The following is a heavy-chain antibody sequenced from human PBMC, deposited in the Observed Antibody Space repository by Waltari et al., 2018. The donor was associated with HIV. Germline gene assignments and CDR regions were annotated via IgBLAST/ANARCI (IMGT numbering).Heavy chain of an antibody. CDR1: GFAFRVCG. Sequence: QVQLVESGGGVGQPGKSLRRSCTASGFAFRVCGMHWVRQAAGKGLKWLTRSLYDGSETFYPDVLKGRFITTRDTSTKTLHLQMNDLRSEATPVYYCVVIDIEVAATSTSWGHGTRVTVSS. CDR2: SLYDGSET. CDR3: VVIDIEVAATSTS. D-gene: IGHD6-19*01. V-gene: IGHV3-30*03. J-gene: IGHJ4*01.